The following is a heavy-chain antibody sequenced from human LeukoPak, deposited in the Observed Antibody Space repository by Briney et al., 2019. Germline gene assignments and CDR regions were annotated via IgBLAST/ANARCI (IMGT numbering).Heavy chain of an antibody. Sequence: ASVKVSCKASGYTFTGYYMHWVRQAPGQGLEWMGWINPNSGGTNYAQKFQGRVTMTRDTSISTAYMELSRPRSDDTAVYYCARVLPWLVRNWFDPWGQGTLVTVSS. D-gene: IGHD6-19*01. CDR1: GYTFTGYY. V-gene: IGHV1-2*02. J-gene: IGHJ5*02. CDR3: ARVLPWLVRNWFDP. CDR2: INPNSGGT.